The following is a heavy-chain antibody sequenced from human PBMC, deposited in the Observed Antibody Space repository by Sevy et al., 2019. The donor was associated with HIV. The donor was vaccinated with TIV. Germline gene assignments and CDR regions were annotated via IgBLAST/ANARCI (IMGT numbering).Heavy chain of an antibody. CDR3: AKREPTNWFDP. Sequence: GGSLRLSCAASGFIFANYAMNWVRQAPGRGLEWVSVISASGGNTNYVDFVKGRFTISRDNSKNTVYLQMNSLRAEDTAIYYCAKREPTNWFDPWGQGTLVTVSS. V-gene: IGHV3-23*01. D-gene: IGHD4-4*01. J-gene: IGHJ5*02. CDR2: ISASGGNT. CDR1: GFIFANYA.